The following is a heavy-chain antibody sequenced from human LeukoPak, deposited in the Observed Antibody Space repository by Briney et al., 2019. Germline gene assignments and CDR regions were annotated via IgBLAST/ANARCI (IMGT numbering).Heavy chain of an antibody. J-gene: IGHJ6*03. Sequence: SETLSLTCTVSGGSISSSSYYWDWIRQPPGKGLEWIGSIYYSGSTYYNPSLKSRVTISVDTSKNQFSLKLSSVTAADTAVYYCARRVGYCGGDCYSPPSHYYYYMDVWGKGTTVTISS. CDR3: ARRVGYCGGDCYSPPSHYYYYMDV. V-gene: IGHV4-39*01. D-gene: IGHD2-21*02. CDR2: IYYSGST. CDR1: GGSISSSSYY.